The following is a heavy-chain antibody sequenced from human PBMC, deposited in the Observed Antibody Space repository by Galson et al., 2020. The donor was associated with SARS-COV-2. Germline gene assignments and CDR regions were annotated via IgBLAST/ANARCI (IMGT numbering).Heavy chain of an antibody. Sequence: SETLSLTCTVSGGSISSSSYYWGWIRQPPGKGLEWIGSIYYSGSTYYNPSLKSRVTISVDTSNNQVSLKLTSVTAADTAVYYCARQVNSYYYMDVWGKGTTVTISS. J-gene: IGHJ6*03. CDR3: ARQVNSYYYMDV. V-gene: IGHV4-39*01. CDR1: GGSISSSSYY. CDR2: IYYSGST.